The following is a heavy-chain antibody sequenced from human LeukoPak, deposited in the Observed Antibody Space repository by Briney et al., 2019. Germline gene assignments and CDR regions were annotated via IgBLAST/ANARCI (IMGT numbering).Heavy chain of an antibody. CDR3: ARLVGATYFDY. Sequence: GGSLRLSCKVSGFTFSSYSMNWVRQAPGKGLEWVSYITSRSSDIYYADSVKGRFTISRDNAKTSLYLQMNSLRAEDTAVYYCARLVGATYFDYWGQGTLVTVSS. CDR2: ITSRSSDI. J-gene: IGHJ4*02. V-gene: IGHV3-21*01. D-gene: IGHD1-26*01. CDR1: GFTFSSYS.